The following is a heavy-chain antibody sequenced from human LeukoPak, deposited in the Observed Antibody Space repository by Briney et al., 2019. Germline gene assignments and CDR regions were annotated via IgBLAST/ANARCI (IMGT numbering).Heavy chain of an antibody. CDR2: INHSGST. J-gene: IGHJ5*02. D-gene: IGHD3-16*02. CDR3: ARATLMITFGGVIVEKYNWFDP. CDR1: GGSFSGYY. Sequence: SETLSLTCAVYGGSFSGYYWSWIRQPPGKGLEWIGEINHSGSTNCNPSLKSRVTISVDTSKNQFSLKLSSVTAADTAVYYCARATLMITFGGVIVEKYNWFDPWGQGTLVTVSS. V-gene: IGHV4-34*01.